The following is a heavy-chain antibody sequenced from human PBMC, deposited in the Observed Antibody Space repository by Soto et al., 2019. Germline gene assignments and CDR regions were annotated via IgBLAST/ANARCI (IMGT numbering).Heavy chain of an antibody. CDR3: ATRDSSRFY. D-gene: IGHD6-13*01. CDR2: SHQSGNT. Sequence: QVQLQESGPGLVKPSGTLSLTCAVSGVSMSSHDWLTWVRQPPGKGLEWIGESHQSGNTNYNSSLESRVTISVDKSKNQFSLKLTSVNVAATAVYYCATRDSSRFYWGQGTLVTVSS. CDR1: GVSMSSHDW. J-gene: IGHJ4*02. V-gene: IGHV4-4*02.